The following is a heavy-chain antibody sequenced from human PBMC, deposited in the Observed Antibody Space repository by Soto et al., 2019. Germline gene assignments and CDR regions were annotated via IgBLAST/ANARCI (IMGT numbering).Heavy chain of an antibody. CDR1: GGTFSSYA. J-gene: IGHJ5*02. V-gene: IGHV1-69*13. D-gene: IGHD3-9*01. Sequence: SVKVSCKAPGGTFSSYAISWVRQAPGQGLEWMGGIIPIFGTANYAQKFQVRVTITADESTSTAYMELSSLRSEHTAVDHCASTLTYYDFLNAHRGFDTRGQGPLATVSS. CDR3: ASTLTYYDFLNAHRGFDT. CDR2: IIPIFGTA.